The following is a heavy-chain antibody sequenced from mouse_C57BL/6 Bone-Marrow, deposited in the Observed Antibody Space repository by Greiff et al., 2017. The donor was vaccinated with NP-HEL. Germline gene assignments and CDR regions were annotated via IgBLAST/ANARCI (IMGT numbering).Heavy chain of an antibody. J-gene: IGHJ2*01. CDR2: IDPENGDT. CDR1: GFNIKDDY. V-gene: IGHV14-4*01. CDR3: TTVVGDY. D-gene: IGHD1-1*01. Sequence: EVPLQQSGAELVRPGASVKLSCTASGFNIKDDYMRLVKQRPEPGLELIGWIDPENGDTEYASKCQGKATITADTTSNTAYLQISSLTSEDTDVYDCTTVVGDYWGQGTTLTVSS.